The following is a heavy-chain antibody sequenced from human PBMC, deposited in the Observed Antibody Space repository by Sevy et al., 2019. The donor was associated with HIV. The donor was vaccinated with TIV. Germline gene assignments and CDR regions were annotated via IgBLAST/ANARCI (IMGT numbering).Heavy chain of an antibody. V-gene: IGHV3-72*01. CDR2: IRNRPNSYTT. CDR1: GFTFSDHY. CDR3: VRGPNCGVGGCQQISPYCLDV. Sequence: GGSLRLSCAASGFTFSDHYVDWVRQAPGKGLEWVGRIRNRPNSYTTEYAASVKGRLTISRDDSRKSVYLQMNSLKTQASSVYYCVRGPNCGVGGCQQISPYCLDVWGKGATVTVSS. D-gene: IGHD2-15*01. J-gene: IGHJ6*03.